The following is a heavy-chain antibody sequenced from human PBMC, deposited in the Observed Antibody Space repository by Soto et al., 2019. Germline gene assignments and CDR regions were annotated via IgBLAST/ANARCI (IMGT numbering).Heavy chain of an antibody. D-gene: IGHD3-3*01. J-gene: IGHJ6*02. V-gene: IGHV3-33*01. CDR3: ARWVGHYYYGMDV. CDR1: GFSFSSYG. Sequence: QVQLVESGGGVVQPGRSLRLSCATSGFSFSSYGMHWVRQAPGKGLEWVSLIWYDGSDKYYADSVKGRFTISRDNSKNTLHLQMDSLRPDDTAVYYCARWVGHYYYGMDVWGQGTTVTVSS. CDR2: IWYDGSDK.